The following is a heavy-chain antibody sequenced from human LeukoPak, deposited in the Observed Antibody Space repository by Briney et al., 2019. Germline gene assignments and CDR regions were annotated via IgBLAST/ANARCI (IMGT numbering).Heavy chain of an antibody. V-gene: IGHV1-2*02. D-gene: IGHD3-3*01. CDR1: GYTFTGYD. Sequence: GASVKVSCKASGYTFTGYDMHWVRQAPGQGLEWMGWINPNSGGTNYAQKFQGRVTMTRDTSISTAYMELSRLRSDDTAVYYCARDRFLEWLFDYWGPGTLVTVSS. J-gene: IGHJ4*02. CDR3: ARDRFLEWLFDY. CDR2: INPNSGGT.